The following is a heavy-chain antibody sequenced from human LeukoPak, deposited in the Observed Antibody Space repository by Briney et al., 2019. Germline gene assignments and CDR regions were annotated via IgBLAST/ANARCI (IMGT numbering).Heavy chain of an antibody. CDR2: IYYSGST. CDR3: ARGVTATTLFDC. CDR1: GGSLSSYY. V-gene: IGHV4-59*01. J-gene: IGHJ5*01. Sequence: SETLSLTCTVSGGSLSSYYWSWIRQPPGKGLEWIGYIYYSGSTNYNPSLKSRVTISVDTSKNQFSLKLSSVTAADTAVYYCARGVTATTLFDCWGQGTLVTVFS. D-gene: IGHD2-21*02.